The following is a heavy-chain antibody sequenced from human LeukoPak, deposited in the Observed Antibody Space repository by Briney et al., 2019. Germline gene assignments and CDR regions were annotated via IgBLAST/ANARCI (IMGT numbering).Heavy chain of an antibody. D-gene: IGHD1-1*01. J-gene: IGHJ6*02. CDR1: GGSISSYY. V-gene: IGHV4-59*01. CDR3: ARAATGPLPNYYYYYGMDV. Sequence: PSETLSLTCIVSGGSISSYYWSWIRQPPGKGLEWIGYIYYSGSTNYNPSLKSRVTISVDTSKNRFSLKLSSVTAADTAVYYCARAATGPLPNYYYYYGMDVWGQGTTVTVSS. CDR2: IYYSGST.